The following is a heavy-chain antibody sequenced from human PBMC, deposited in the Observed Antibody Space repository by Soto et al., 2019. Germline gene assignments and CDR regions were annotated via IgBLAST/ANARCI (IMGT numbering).Heavy chain of an antibody. CDR2: IRTKTDDEAT. CDR3: AKGAPTVTFFDY. V-gene: IGHV3-15*01. J-gene: IGHJ4*02. D-gene: IGHD4-17*01. Sequence: EVQLVESGGGLVKPGESLRLSCTASGFTFNYAWMSWVRQAPGKGLEWVARIRTKTDDEATDYAAPVKGRFSVSRDDSKNTVHLQMNSLKTEDTAVYYCAKGAPTVTFFDYWGQGILVTVSS. CDR1: GFTFNYAW.